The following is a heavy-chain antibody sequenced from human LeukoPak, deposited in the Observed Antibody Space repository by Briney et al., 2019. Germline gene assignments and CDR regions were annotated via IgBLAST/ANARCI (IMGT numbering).Heavy chain of an antibody. CDR2: ISTYNGNT. D-gene: IGHD5-18*01. CDR1: GYTFTTYG. V-gene: IGHV1-18*01. J-gene: IGHJ4*02. CDR3: ARDRMDTGTYFDY. Sequence: ASVNVSCKSSGYTFTTYGITWVRQAHGQGLEWMGWISTYNGNTNYAQKLQGRVTMTTDTSTSTAYMELRSLRSDDTAMYYCARDRMDTGTYFDYWGQGTLVTVSS.